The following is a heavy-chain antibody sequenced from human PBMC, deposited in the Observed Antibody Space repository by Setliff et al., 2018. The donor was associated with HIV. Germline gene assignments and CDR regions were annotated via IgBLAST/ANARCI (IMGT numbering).Heavy chain of an antibody. CDR2: IKSDGTEK. CDR1: GFTVSSNY. J-gene: IGHJ4*02. Sequence: GGSLRLSCAASGFTVSSNYMTWVRQAPGKGLEWVGNIKSDGTEKNYADSVRGRFTISRDNAKNSLYLQMDSLRVEDTAVYYCARPFDQWGQGALVTVSS. V-gene: IGHV3-7*01. CDR3: ARPFDQ.